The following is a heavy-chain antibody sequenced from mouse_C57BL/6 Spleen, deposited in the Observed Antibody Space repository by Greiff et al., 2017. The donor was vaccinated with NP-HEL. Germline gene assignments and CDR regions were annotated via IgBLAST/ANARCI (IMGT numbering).Heavy chain of an antibody. Sequence: VQLQQPGAELVKPGASVKLSCKASGYTFTSYWMHWVKQRPGQGLEWIGMIHPNSGRTNYNEKFKSKATLTVDKSSSTAYMQLSSLTSEDSAVYYCAKSGDWYFDVWGTGTTVTVSS. CDR2: IHPNSGRT. J-gene: IGHJ1*03. CDR3: AKSGDWYFDV. V-gene: IGHV1-64*01. CDR1: GYTFTSYW.